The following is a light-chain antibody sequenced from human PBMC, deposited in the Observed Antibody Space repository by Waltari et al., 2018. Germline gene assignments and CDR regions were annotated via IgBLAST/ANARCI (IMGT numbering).Light chain of an antibody. Sequence: QSALTQPASVSGSPGQSITISCPGTSSDVGAYNYVSWYQQHPGKAPKLMIFDVSNRPSGVSARFPGSKDGNTASLTISGLQAEDEADYYCSSYISSSTLELFGGGTSLTVL. CDR1: SSDVGAYNY. CDR2: DVS. V-gene: IGLV2-14*03. J-gene: IGLJ2*01. CDR3: SSYISSSTLEL.